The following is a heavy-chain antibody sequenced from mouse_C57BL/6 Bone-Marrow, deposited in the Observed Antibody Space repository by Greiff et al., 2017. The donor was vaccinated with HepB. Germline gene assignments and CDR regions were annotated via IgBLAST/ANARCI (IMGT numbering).Heavy chain of an antibody. V-gene: IGHV1-19*01. CDR1: GYTFTDYY. Sequence: VHVKQSGPVLVKPGASVKMSCKASGYTFTDYYMNWVKQSHGKSLEWIGVINPYNGGTSYNQKFKGKATLTVDKSSSTAYMELNSLTSKDSAVYYCARGDGYWGQGTTLTVSS. J-gene: IGHJ2*01. CDR2: INPYNGGT. CDR3: ARGDGY. D-gene: IGHD2-3*01.